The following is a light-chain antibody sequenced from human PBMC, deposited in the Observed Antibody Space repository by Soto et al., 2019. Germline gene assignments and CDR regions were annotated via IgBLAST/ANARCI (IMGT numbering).Light chain of an antibody. CDR3: QQHVNWPYT. CDR2: DAS. Sequence: EIGLTQSPATLSLSPGERATLSCRASQSVSSSLTWYQQKPGQAPRLLIYDASNRATGIPARFSGSGSGTDFTLTISTLEPEDFAVYYCQQHVNWPYTFGQGTKLEIK. CDR1: QSVSSS. V-gene: IGKV3-11*01. J-gene: IGKJ2*01.